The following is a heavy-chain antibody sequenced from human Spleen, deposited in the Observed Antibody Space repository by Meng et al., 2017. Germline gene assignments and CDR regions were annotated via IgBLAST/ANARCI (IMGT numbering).Heavy chain of an antibody. D-gene: IGHD3-16*01. J-gene: IGHJ4*02. CDR1: GFTFSNYY. CDR2: IKKDGNEQ. V-gene: IGHV3-7*01. CDR3: ARGGSDY. Sequence: GESLKISCAASGFTFSNYYMNWVRQAPGKGLEWVANIKKDGNEQYYVDSVRGRFTISRDNAKNSLYLQMNSLRVEDTAVYYCARGGSDYWGQGTLVTVSS.